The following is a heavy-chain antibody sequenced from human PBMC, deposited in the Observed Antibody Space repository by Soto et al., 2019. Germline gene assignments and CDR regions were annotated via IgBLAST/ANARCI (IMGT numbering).Heavy chain of an antibody. CDR2: IYYSGNT. D-gene: IGHD2-2*01. Sequence: QLQLQESGPGLVKPSETLSLICIVSGGSISSSSYCWGWLRQPPGKGLEWIGSIYYSGNTYYNPSLRSRVTISVDTSKNQFSLQLSSVTAADTAVYYCARHPSALYYYYMDVWGKGTTVTVSS. CDR3: ARHPSALYYYYMDV. J-gene: IGHJ6*03. CDR1: GGSISSSSYC. V-gene: IGHV4-39*01.